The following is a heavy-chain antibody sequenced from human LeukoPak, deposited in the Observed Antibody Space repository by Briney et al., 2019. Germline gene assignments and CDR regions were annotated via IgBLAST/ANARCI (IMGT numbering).Heavy chain of an antibody. V-gene: IGHV4-30-2*01. CDR2: IYHSGGT. Sequence: TSETLSLTCAVSGGSISSGGYSWSWIRQPPGKGLEWIGYIYHSGGTYYNPSLKSRVTISVDRSKNQFSLKLSSVTAADTAVYYCARLITISPAYYFDYWGQGTLVTVSS. J-gene: IGHJ4*02. D-gene: IGHD3-3*01. CDR1: GGSISSGGYS. CDR3: ARLITISPAYYFDY.